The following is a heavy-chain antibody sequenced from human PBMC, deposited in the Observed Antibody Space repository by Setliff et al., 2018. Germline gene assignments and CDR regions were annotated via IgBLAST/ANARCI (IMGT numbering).Heavy chain of an antibody. J-gene: IGHJ4*02. Sequence: SEPLSLTCTVSGGSISTTDYYWGWIRQPPGKGLEWIGCVYYSGNTYYSPSLKSRVTMFVDTSKNQFSLMLYSVTAADTAIYYCARYDSSGYSENYYFDYWGQGTLVTVSS. CDR2: VYYSGNT. CDR3: ARYDSSGYSENYYFDY. V-gene: IGHV4-39*07. CDR1: GGSISTTDYY. D-gene: IGHD3-22*01.